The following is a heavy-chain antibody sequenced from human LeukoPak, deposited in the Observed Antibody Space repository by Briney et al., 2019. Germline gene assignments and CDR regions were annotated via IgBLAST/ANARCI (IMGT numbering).Heavy chain of an antibody. CDR1: GYTFTGYY. V-gene: IGHV1-2*02. CDR2: INPNSGGT. J-gene: IGHJ6*03. Sequence: ASVKVSCKASGYTFTGYYMHWVRQAPGQGLEWMGWINPNSGGTNYAQKFQGRVTMTRDTSISTAYMELSSLRSEDTAVYYCARGGHFDWFNSPHYYYMDVWGKGTTVTISS. D-gene: IGHD3-9*01. CDR3: ARGGHFDWFNSPHYYYMDV.